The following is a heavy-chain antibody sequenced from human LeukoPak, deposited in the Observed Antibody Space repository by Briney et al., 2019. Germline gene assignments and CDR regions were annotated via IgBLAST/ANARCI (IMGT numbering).Heavy chain of an antibody. CDR1: GFTFSSYE. CDR2: ISSSGSTI. Sequence: PAGSLRLSCAASGFTFSSYEMNWVRQPPGKGLEWDSYISSSGSTIYYANSVKGRFTISRDNAKNSLYLQMNSLRAEDTAVYYCARDHPSDILTGYYSFDYWGQGTLVTVSS. V-gene: IGHV3-48*03. CDR3: ARDHPSDILTGYYSFDY. J-gene: IGHJ4*02. D-gene: IGHD3-9*01.